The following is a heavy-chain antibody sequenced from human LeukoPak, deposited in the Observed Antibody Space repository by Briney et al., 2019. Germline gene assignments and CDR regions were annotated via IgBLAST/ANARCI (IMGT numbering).Heavy chain of an antibody. J-gene: IGHJ4*02. CDR3: TRQGTRRDGYPVDY. V-gene: IGHV3-73*01. D-gene: IGHD5-24*01. CDR1: GFTFSVSA. Sequence: PGGSLRLSCAASGFTFSVSAMHWVRQASGKGLEWVGRIRNKANGYATAYAAPVKGRFTIVRDELKNTAYLQMNSLKTEDTAVYYCTRQGTRRDGYPVDYWGQGTLVTVSS. CDR2: IRNKANGYAT.